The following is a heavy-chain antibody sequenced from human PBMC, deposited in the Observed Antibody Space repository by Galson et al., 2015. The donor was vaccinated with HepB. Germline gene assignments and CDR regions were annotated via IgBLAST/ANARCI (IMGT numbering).Heavy chain of an antibody. CDR1: GGSISGYY. D-gene: IGHD5-12*01. J-gene: IGHJ4*02. CDR3: VRSDGGYVEGFPH. CDR2: IYYSGST. V-gene: IGHV4-59*01. Sequence: SETLSLTCTVSGGSISGYYWSWIRQPPGKGLEWIGYIYYSGSTNYNPSLKSRVTISVDTSKNQFSLNLTSVTAADTAVYYCVRSDGGYVEGFPHWGQGTLVTVSS.